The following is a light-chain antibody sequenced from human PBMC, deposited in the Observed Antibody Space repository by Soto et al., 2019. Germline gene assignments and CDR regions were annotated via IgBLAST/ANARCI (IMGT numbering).Light chain of an antibody. CDR1: QSISSN. CDR3: HQYNNWPRT. V-gene: IGKV3-15*01. CDR2: RAS. Sequence: EIVMTQSPATLSVSPGERATLSCRASQSISSNLAWYQQKPGQAPRLLIYRASTRATGIPARFSGSGSVTEFTLTISSLQSEDSAVYYCHQYNNWPRTFGQGTKVEIK. J-gene: IGKJ1*01.